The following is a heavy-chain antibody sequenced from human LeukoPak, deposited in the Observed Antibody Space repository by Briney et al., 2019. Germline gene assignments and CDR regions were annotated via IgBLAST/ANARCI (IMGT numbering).Heavy chain of an antibody. Sequence: SETLSLTCTVSGGSISSYYWSWIRQPPGKGLEWIGYIYYSGSTNYNPSLKSRVTISVDTSKNQFSLKLSSVTAAGAAVYYCARDPVGYCSGGSCYPPGYFDYWGQGTLVTVSS. V-gene: IGHV4-59*01. CDR3: ARDPVGYCSGGSCYPPGYFDY. D-gene: IGHD2-15*01. CDR1: GGSISSYY. CDR2: IYYSGST. J-gene: IGHJ4*02.